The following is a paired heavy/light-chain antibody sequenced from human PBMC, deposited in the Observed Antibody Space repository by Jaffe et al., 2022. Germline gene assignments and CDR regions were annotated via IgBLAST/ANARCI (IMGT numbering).Light chain of an antibody. Sequence: DIVMTQSPDSLAVSLGERATIKCKSSQTVLYSSNNKNYLGWYQQKPGQPPKVVIYWASTRESGVPDRFSGSGSGTDFTLTISSLQPEDVAVYYCQQYYSPPYTFGQGTKLEIK. CDR1: QTVLYSSNNKNY. CDR2: WAS. V-gene: IGKV4-1*01. CDR3: QQYYSPPYT. J-gene: IGKJ2*01.
Heavy chain of an antibody. V-gene: IGHV3-49*04. D-gene: IGHD3-16*01. CDR2: IRTKADDETS. CDR1: GFTFGDYT. Sequence: QLVESGGALVPPGRSLRLSCSVSGFTFGDYTINWVRQAPGKGLEWVGFIRTKADDETSEYAASVKGRFIISRDNSKSFAYLQMNGLTIEDTAVYYCSRERARFDPRDVLDIWGQGTMVTVSS. CDR3: SRERARFDPRDVLDI. J-gene: IGHJ3*02.